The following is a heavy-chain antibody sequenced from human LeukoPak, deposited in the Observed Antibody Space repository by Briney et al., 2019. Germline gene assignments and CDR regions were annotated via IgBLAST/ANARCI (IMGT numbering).Heavy chain of an antibody. CDR2: IWYDGSNK. J-gene: IGHJ3*02. V-gene: IGHV3-33*01. D-gene: IGHD1-26*01. Sequence: PGGSLRLSCAASGFTFSSYGMHWVRQAPGKGLEWVAVIWYDGSNKYYADSVKGRFTISRDNSKNTLYLQMNSLRAEDTAVYYCARDLVVGATLNAFDIWGQGTMVTVSS. CDR1: GFTFSSYG. CDR3: ARDLVVGATLNAFDI.